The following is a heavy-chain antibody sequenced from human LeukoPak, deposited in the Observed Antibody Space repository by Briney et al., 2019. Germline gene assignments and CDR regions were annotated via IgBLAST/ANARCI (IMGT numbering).Heavy chain of an antibody. CDR1: GGSISSYY. Sequence: SETLSLTCTVSGGSISSYYWSWIRQPPGKGLEWIGYIYYSGSTNYNPSLKSRVTISVDTSKNQFSLKLSSVTAADTAVYSCASSVGATTSFDCWGQGTLVTVSS. J-gene: IGHJ4*02. V-gene: IGHV4-59*08. D-gene: IGHD1-26*01. CDR3: ASSVGATTSFDC. CDR2: IYYSGST.